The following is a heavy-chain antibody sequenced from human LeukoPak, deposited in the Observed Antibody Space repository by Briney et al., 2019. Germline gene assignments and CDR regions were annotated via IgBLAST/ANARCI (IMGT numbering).Heavy chain of an antibody. V-gene: IGHV4-4*07. CDR2: MITSGSA. J-gene: IGHJ4*02. CDR3: ATVLNYCSDF. D-gene: IGHD1-7*01. CDR1: GGSISSYH. Sequence: PSETLSLTCTVSGGSISSYHWSWVRQPAGKGLEWIGRMITSGSANYNPSLKSRVTMSLDTSKNQFSLKLNSVTAADTAVYYCATVLNYCSDFWGRGTLVTVSS.